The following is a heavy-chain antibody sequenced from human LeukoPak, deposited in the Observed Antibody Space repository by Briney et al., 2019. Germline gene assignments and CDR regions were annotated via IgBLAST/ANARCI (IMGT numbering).Heavy chain of an antibody. D-gene: IGHD2/OR15-2a*01. CDR1: GFTFSSYAM. Sequence: PGGSLRLSCAASGFTFSSYAMSWVRQAPGKGLEWIGEIYHSGSTNYNPSLKSRVTISVDKSKNQFSLKLSSVTAADTAVYYCASFALVKSPPLSWGQGTLVTVSS. CDR2: IYHSGST. J-gene: IGHJ4*02. CDR3: ASFALVKSPPLS. V-gene: IGHV4-4*02.